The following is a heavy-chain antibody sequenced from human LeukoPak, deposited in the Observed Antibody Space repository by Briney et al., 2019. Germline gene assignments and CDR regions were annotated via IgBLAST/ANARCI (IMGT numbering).Heavy chain of an antibody. V-gene: IGHV1-3*01. Sequence: TSVTVSFKGSGYTFINCGKNWGRQAPGQGPEWMGWINAGNGNTKYSQKFQGRVTITRDTSASTAYMELSSLPSEDTAVYYCARGPRAAADDYWGQGTLVTVSS. CDR2: INAGNGNT. CDR3: ARGPRAAADDY. CDR1: GYTFINCG. D-gene: IGHD6-13*01. J-gene: IGHJ4*02.